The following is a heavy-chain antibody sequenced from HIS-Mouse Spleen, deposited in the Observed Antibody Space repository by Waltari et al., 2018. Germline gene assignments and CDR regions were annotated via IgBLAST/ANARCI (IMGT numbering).Heavy chain of an antibody. J-gene: IGHJ2*01. CDR2: SSYSGST. Sequence: LQRRDSGPGLLRPSETLSLPGIVSGGSFRSGRYSWGGIRKPPGKGLVWIGSSSYSGSTYYNPSLKSRVTRSVDTSKNQFSLKRSSVTAADTAVYYCAREIPYSSSWYDWYFDLWGRGTLVTVSS. CDR3: AREIPYSSSWYDWYFDL. CDR1: GGSFRSGRYS. D-gene: IGHD6-13*01. V-gene: IGHV4-39*07.